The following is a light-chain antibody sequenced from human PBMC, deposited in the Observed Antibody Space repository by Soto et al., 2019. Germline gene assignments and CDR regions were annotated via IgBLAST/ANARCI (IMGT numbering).Light chain of an antibody. Sequence: EIVLTQSQATLSLSPGERATLSCRASQSVRNDLVWYHQKPGQAPRVLIYSASNRATGIPARFSGSGSGTDFTLTFSSLEPEDFAVYYCQQRTNWPPTFGGGTKVEMK. CDR3: QQRTNWPPT. CDR1: QSVRND. V-gene: IGKV3-11*01. J-gene: IGKJ4*01. CDR2: SAS.